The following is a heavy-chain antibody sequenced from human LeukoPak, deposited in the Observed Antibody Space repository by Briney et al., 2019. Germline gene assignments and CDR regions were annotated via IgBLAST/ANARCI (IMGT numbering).Heavy chain of an antibody. CDR3: ARDLSYYYDSSGYYYVLSLGY. D-gene: IGHD3-22*01. V-gene: IGHV1-2*02. CDR2: INPNSGGT. J-gene: IGHJ4*02. Sequence: VSVKVSCKASGYTFTGYYMHWVRQAPGQGLEWMGWINPNSGGTNYAQKFQGRVTMTRDTSISTAYMELSRLRSDDTAVYYCARDLSYYYDSSGYYYVLSLGYWGQGTLVTVSS. CDR1: GYTFTGYY.